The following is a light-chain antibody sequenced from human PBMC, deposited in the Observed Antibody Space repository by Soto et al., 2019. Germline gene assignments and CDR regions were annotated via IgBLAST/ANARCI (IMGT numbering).Light chain of an antibody. CDR3: QSYDSSLSAYV. V-gene: IGLV1-40*01. CDR2: GNS. Sequence: QSVLAQPPSVSGAPGQKVTISCTGSSSHIGAGYDLHWYQQLPGTAPKLLLYGNSNRPSGVPDRFSGSKSGTSASLAITGLQAEDEADYYCQSYDSSLSAYVFGTGTKLTVL. CDR1: SSHIGAGYD. J-gene: IGLJ1*01.